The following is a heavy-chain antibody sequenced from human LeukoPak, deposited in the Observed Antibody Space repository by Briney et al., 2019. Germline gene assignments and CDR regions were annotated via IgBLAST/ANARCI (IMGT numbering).Heavy chain of an antibody. CDR3: ARDFTSVPLAARPIGF. D-gene: IGHD6-6*01. CDR2: IGSQSSAV. J-gene: IGHJ4*02. V-gene: IGHV3-48*01. Sequence: PGGSLRLSCAASGFTFSSYSMNWVRQAPGKGLEWVSYIGSQSSAVYYADSARGRFTISRDNARNSLYLQMNSLRAEDTAVYYCARDFTSVPLAARPIGFWGQGTRVTVSS. CDR1: GFTFSSYS.